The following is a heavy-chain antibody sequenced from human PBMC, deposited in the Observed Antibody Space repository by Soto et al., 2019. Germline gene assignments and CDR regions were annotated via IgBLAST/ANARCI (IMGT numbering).Heavy chain of an antibody. CDR3: GRDLLPGGMDV. J-gene: IGHJ6*02. CDR1: AFTFDGYA. Sequence: DVQLVESGGGLVQPGRSLRLSCTGSAFTFDGYAMHWVRQVPGKGLEWVAGIYWNSGGVGYADSVKGRFTISRDNARNSLYLQMSSLRPEDTALYYCGRDLLPGGMDVWGQGTTVTVCS. D-gene: IGHD3-22*01. CDR2: IYWNSGGV. V-gene: IGHV3-9*01.